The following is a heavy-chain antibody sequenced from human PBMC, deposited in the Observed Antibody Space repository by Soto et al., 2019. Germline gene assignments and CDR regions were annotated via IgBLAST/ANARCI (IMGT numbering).Heavy chain of an antibody. CDR1: AGSISSSSYY. D-gene: IGHD3-10*01. J-gene: IGHJ5*02. Sequence: SETLSLTCTVSAGSISSSSYYWGWIRQPQGKGLEWIGSIYYSGSTYYNPSLKSRVTISVDTSKNPFSLKLSSVTAADTAVYYCARPTGLLWFGESLNQNWFDPWGQGTLVTVSS. CDR2: IYYSGST. CDR3: ARPTGLLWFGESLNQNWFDP. V-gene: IGHV4-39*01.